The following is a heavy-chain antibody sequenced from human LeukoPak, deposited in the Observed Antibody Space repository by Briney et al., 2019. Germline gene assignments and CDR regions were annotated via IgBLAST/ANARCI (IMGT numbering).Heavy chain of an antibody. CDR3: SSRKRGYSYGTDAFDI. D-gene: IGHD5-18*01. CDR2: IIPIFSTA. V-gene: IGHV1-69*05. Sequence: SVKVSCKASGVTFSSYAISWVRQAPGQGLEWMGGIIPIFSTANYAEKFQGRVTITTDESKSTASIELISLRAEDTAVYYCSSRKRGYSYGTDAFDIWGQGTMVTVSS. J-gene: IGHJ3*02. CDR1: GVTFSSYA.